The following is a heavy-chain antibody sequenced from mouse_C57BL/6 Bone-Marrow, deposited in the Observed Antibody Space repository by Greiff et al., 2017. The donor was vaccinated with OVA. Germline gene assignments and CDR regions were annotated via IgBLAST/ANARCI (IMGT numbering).Heavy chain of an antibody. CDR2: INPNNGGT. CDR1: GYTFTDYN. V-gene: IGHV1-22*01. Sequence: EVKLQESGPELVKPGASVKMSCMASGYTFTDYNMHWVKQSHGKSLEWIGYINPNNGGTSYNQKFKGKATLTVNKSSSTAYMELRSLTSEDSAVYYCARRDFGPYGSSHWYFDVWGTGTTVTVSS. D-gene: IGHD1-1*01. CDR3: ARRDFGPYGSSHWYFDV. J-gene: IGHJ1*03.